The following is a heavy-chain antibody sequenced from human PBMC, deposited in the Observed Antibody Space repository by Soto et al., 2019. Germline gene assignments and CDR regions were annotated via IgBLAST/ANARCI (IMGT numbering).Heavy chain of an antibody. CDR2: IIPILGIA. CDR1: GGTFSSYT. J-gene: IGHJ6*03. Sequence: QVQLVQSGAEVKKPGSSVKVSCKASGGTFSSYTISWVRQAPGQGLEWMGRIIPILGIANYAKKFQGRVTVPEDKSKNTAYRELSGLRSEDTAVYYCARGYCSGGSCYSGRYYYYYMDVWGKGTTVTVS. D-gene: IGHD2-15*01. V-gene: IGHV1-69*02. CDR3: ARGYCSGGSCYSGRYYYYYMDV.